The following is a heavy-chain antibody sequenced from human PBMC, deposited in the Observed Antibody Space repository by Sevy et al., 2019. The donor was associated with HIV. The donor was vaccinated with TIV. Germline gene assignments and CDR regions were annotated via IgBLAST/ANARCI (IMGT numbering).Heavy chain of an antibody. D-gene: IGHD3-22*01. CDR2: IWNDGSNK. V-gene: IGHV3-33*01. J-gene: IGHJ4*02. Sequence: GGSLRLSCAASGFTFSNYGMHWVRQPPGKGLEWVAVIWNDGSNKYYADSVKGRFTISGDNSKNTLYLQMNSLRVEDTAVYFCARGGDFNDRSAKRDFDYWGQGTLVTVSS. CDR3: ARGGDFNDRSAKRDFDY. CDR1: GFTFSNYG.